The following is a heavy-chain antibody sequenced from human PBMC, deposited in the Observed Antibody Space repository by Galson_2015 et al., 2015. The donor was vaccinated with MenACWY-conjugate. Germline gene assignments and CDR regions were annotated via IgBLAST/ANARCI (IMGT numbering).Heavy chain of an antibody. CDR2: ALPGDSDT. D-gene: IGHD2-2*01. CDR1: GFTFTSYW. J-gene: IGHJ5*02. CDR3: ARHGGGYDRSISCYHFDP. V-gene: IGHV5-51*01. Sequence: QSGAEVKKPGESLKISCKASGFTFTSYWIGWVRQMPGRGLEWIGIALPGDSDTIYSPSFQGQVTISADKSISTAYLQWSSLKASDTAMYFCARHGGGYDRSISCYHFDPWGQGTLVTVSS.